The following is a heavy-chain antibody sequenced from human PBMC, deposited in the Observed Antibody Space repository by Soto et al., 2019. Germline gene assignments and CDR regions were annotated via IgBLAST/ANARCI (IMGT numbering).Heavy chain of an antibody. D-gene: IGHD6-6*01. CDR3: LREDRSSDY. CDR2: IIPVFATP. CDR1: GDTFSNYA. J-gene: IGHJ4*02. Sequence: QVQLVQSGAEVKMPGSSVKVSCTASGDTFSNYAISWARQAPGQGLEWMGGIIPVFATPHYAQRFQGRVSITADESTRTVYMELSSLVSDDTAVYYCLREDRSSDYWVQGTLVIVSS. V-gene: IGHV1-69*01.